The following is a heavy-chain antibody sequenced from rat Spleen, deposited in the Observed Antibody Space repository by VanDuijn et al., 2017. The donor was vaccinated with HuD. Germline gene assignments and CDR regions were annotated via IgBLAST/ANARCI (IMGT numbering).Heavy chain of an antibody. CDR1: GFTFSDYT. CDR3: ARGYYSSFYYYVMDA. J-gene: IGHJ4*01. Sequence: EVQLVESGGGLVQPGRSLKLSCAASGFTFSDYTMAWVRQAPKKGLEWVASISSGGGGTYYPDSVKGRFTISRDNAKSTLYLQMDSLRSEDTASYYCARGYYSSFYYYVMDAWGQGVMVTVSS. CDR2: ISSGGGGT. V-gene: IGHV5S23*01. D-gene: IGHD1-2*01.